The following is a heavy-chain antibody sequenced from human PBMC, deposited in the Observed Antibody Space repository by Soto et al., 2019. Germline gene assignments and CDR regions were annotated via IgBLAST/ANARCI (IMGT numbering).Heavy chain of an antibody. CDR2: ISGSGGST. D-gene: IGHD3-16*01. CDR1: GFTFSSYA. Sequence: GGSLRLSCAASGFTFSSYATSWVRQAPGKGLEWVSAISGSGGSTYYADSVKGRFTISRDNSKNTLYLQMNSLRAEDTAVYYCAKKGESSPNNPYYYYYMDVWGKGTTVTVSS. J-gene: IGHJ6*03. V-gene: IGHV3-23*01. CDR3: AKKGESSPNNPYYYYYMDV.